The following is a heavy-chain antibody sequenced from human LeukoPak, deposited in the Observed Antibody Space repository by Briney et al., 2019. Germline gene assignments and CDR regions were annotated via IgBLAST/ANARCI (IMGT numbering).Heavy chain of an antibody. CDR3: AREAPKGYYGSGSQGFDP. CDR1: GDSISSGTYY. J-gene: IGHJ5*02. V-gene: IGHV4-61*02. Sequence: SETLSLTCTVSGDSISSGTYYWSWIRQPAGQGLEWIGRIHTTGSTNYNPSLKSRVTISVDTSKNQFSLKLSSVTAADTAVYYCAREAPKGYYGSGSQGFDPWGQGTLVTVSS. CDR2: IHTTGST. D-gene: IGHD3-10*01.